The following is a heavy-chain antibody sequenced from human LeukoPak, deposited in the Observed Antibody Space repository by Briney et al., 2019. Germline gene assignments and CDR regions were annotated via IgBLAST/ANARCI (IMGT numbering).Heavy chain of an antibody. D-gene: IGHD3-3*01. CDR3: ARGYFYDFFYFDY. J-gene: IGHJ4*02. CDR2: INPNSGGT. Sequence: ASVKVSCKASGYTFTCYYMHWVRQAPGQGLEWMGRINPNSGGTNYAQKFQGRVTMTRDTSISTAYMELSRLRSDDTAVYYCARGYFYDFFYFDYRGQGTLVTVSS. V-gene: IGHV1-2*06. CDR1: GYTFTCYY.